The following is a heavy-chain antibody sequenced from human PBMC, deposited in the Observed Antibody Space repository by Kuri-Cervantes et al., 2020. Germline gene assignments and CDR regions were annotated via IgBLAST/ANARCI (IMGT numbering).Heavy chain of an antibody. CDR2: IIPIFGTA. Sequence: SVKVSCKASGGTFSSYAISWVRQAPGQGLEWMGGIIPIFGTANYAQKFQGRVTITADKPTSTAYMELSSLRSEDTAVYYCARGHCSGGSCYRFDYWGQGTLVTVSS. V-gene: IGHV1-69*06. CDR1: GGTFSSYA. D-gene: IGHD2-15*01. J-gene: IGHJ4*02. CDR3: ARGHCSGGSCYRFDY.